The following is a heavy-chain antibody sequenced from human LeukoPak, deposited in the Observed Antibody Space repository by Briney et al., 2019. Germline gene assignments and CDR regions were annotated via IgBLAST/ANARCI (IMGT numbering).Heavy chain of an antibody. CDR2: ISGSGGST. Sequence: GGSLRLSCAASGFTFSSYAMSWVRQAPGKGLEWVSAISGSGGSTYYADSVKGRFTISRDNSKNTLYLQMNSLRAEDTAVYYCAKGPEDIVVVPAAIGWREGTLVTVSS. CDR1: GFTFSSYA. V-gene: IGHV3-23*01. D-gene: IGHD2-2*01. J-gene: IGHJ4*02. CDR3: AKGPEDIVVVPAAIG.